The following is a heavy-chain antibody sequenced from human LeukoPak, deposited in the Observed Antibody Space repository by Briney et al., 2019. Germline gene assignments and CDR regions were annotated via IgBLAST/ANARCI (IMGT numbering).Heavy chain of an antibody. V-gene: IGHV3-7*01. D-gene: IGHD3-10*02. CDR3: AELGITMIGGV. CDR2: IKEDGSEA. J-gene: IGHJ6*04. Sequence: GGSLRLSCAASGFTFSSYAMSWVRQATGKGLECVAKIKEDGSEAHYVDSVKGRFTISRDNAKESLYLQMNSLRAEDTAVYYCAELGITMIGGVWGKGTTVTISS. CDR1: GFTFSSYA.